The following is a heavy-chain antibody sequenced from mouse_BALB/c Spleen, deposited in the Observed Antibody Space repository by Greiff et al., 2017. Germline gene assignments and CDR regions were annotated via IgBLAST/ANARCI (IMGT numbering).Heavy chain of an antibody. Sequence: EVQLVESGGGLVQPGGSRKLSCAASGFTFSSFGMHWVRQAPEKGLEWVAYISSGSSTIYYADTVKGRFTISRDNPKNTLFLQMTSLRSEDTAMYYCARDRSAWFAYWGQGTLVTVSA. CDR1: GFTFSSFG. CDR3: ARDRSAWFAY. J-gene: IGHJ3*01. D-gene: IGHD2-14*01. V-gene: IGHV5-17*02. CDR2: ISSGSSTI.